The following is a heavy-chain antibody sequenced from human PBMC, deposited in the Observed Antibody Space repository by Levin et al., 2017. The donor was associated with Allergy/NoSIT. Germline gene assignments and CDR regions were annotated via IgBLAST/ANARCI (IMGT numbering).Heavy chain of an antibody. CDR3: ASISGSGRYNLFDP. J-gene: IGHJ5*02. V-gene: IGHV5-51*01. Sequence: RGESLKISCKGSGYSFTSDWIAWVRQMPGKGLEWMGFIYPGDSKITYSPSFQGQVTISADKSISTAYLQWSSLKTSDTAMYFCASISGSGRYNLFDPWGQGTLVIVSS. CDR1: GYSFTSDW. CDR2: IYPGDSKI. D-gene: IGHD3-10*01.